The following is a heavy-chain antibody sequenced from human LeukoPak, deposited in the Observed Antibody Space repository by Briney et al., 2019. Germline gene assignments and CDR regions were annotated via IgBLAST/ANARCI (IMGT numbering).Heavy chain of an antibody. Sequence: CMRLSSVASRFSLTILSMSWVSHVQKNLLEWVSSISGSGGSTYYADSVRGRFSISRDNSKNTLYLQVNSLRVEDTAVYYCAKDRVGGALEFWGQGTLAIVSS. CDR3: AKDRVGGALEF. D-gene: IGHD2-21*01. CDR1: RFSLTILS. CDR2: ISGSGGST. J-gene: IGHJ4*02. V-gene: IGHV3-23*01.